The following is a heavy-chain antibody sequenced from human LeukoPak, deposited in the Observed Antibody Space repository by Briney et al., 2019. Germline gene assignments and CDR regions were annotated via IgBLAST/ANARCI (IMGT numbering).Heavy chain of an antibody. J-gene: IGHJ4*02. Sequence: ASVKVSCKASGYTFTGYYMHWVRQAPGQGLEWMGWINPNSGGTNYAQKFQGWVTMTRDTSISTAYMELSRLRSDDTAVYYCARDLGGSYWFYFDYWGQGTLVTVSS. CDR2: INPNSGGT. V-gene: IGHV1-2*04. CDR3: ARDLGGSYWFYFDY. D-gene: IGHD1-26*01. CDR1: GYTFTGYY.